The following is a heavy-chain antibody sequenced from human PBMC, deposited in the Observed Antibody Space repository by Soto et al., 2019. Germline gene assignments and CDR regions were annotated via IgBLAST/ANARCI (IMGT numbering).Heavy chain of an antibody. Sequence: SETLSLTCAVYGGSFSGYSWSWIRQPPGKGLEWIGEINHSGSTNYNPSLKSRATISVDTSKNQFSLKLSSVTAADTAVYYCARGRRFFYSYGLVYDYYGMDVWGQGTTVTVSS. CDR3: ARGRRFFYSYGLVYDYYGMDV. CDR1: GGSFSGYS. J-gene: IGHJ6*02. CDR2: INHSGST. V-gene: IGHV4-34*01. D-gene: IGHD5-18*01.